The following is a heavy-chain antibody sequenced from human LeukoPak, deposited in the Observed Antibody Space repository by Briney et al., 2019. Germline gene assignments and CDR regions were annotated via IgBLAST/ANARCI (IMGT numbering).Heavy chain of an antibody. CDR3: ARAQGRIAVTAYDY. CDR1: GFTFSSYA. Sequence: GGSLRLSCAASGFTFSSYAMHWVRQAPGKGLEYVSAISSNGGSTYYANSVKGRFTISRDNSKNTLYLQMGSLRAEDMAVYYCARAQGRIAVTAYDYWGQGTLVTVSS. CDR2: ISSNGGST. J-gene: IGHJ4*02. D-gene: IGHD6-19*01. V-gene: IGHV3-64*01.